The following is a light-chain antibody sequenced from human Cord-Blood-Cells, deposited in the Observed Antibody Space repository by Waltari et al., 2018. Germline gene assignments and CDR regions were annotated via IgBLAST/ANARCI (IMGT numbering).Light chain of an antibody. CDR1: SSDVGGYNY. J-gene: IGLJ2*01. Sequence: QSALTQPASVSGSPGQSITISCTGTSSDVGGYNYVSWYQQHPGKAPKLMIYEVSNRPSGGSNRFSGSKSGNTASRTISGLQAEDEADYYCSSYTSSSTLVVFGGGTKLTVL. CDR3: SSYTSSSTLVV. V-gene: IGLV2-14*01. CDR2: EVS.